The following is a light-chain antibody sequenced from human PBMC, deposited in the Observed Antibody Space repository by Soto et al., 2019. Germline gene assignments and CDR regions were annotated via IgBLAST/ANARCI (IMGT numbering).Light chain of an antibody. Sequence: EVVLTQSPVTLSLSPGERATLSCRASPSISSSYLAWYQQKPGQAPRLLIYDTSNRATGIPPRFSGSGSGTDFTLTISRLEPEDFAVYYCQQYVGSSRTFGQGTKVDIK. CDR2: DTS. V-gene: IGKV3-20*01. J-gene: IGKJ1*01. CDR1: PSISSSY. CDR3: QQYVGSSRT.